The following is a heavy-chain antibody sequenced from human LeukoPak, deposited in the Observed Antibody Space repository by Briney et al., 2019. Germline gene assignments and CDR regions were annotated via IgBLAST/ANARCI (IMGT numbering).Heavy chain of an antibody. V-gene: IGHV4-59*01. CDR1: GGSIRGYY. D-gene: IGHD5-12*01. CDR2: IYYSGST. Sequence: SETLSLTCSVSGGSIRGYYWSWIRQPPGKGLEWIGYIYYSGSTNYNPSLKSRVTISVDMSKSQFSLKLSSVTAADTAVYYCARDMGNSGWPYFDNWGQGTLVTVSS. J-gene: IGHJ4*02. CDR3: ARDMGNSGWPYFDN.